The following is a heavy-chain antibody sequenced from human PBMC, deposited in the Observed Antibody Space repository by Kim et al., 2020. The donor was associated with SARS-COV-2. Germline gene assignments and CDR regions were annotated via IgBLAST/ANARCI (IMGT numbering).Heavy chain of an antibody. Sequence: ASVKVSCKASGYTFTSYYMHWVRQAPGQGLEWMGIINPSGGHTRYAQKFQGRVTMTRDTSTSTVYIELSSLRSDDTAVYYCARVGTTVATFDYWGQGTLVTVSS. V-gene: IGHV1-46*01. J-gene: IGHJ4*02. D-gene: IGHD4-17*01. CDR3: ARVGTTVATFDY. CDR2: INPSGGHT. CDR1: GYTFTSYY.